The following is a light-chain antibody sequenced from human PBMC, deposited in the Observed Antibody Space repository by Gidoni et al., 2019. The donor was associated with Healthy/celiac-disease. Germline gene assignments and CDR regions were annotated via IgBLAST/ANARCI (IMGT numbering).Light chain of an antibody. Sequence: EIVMTQSPATLSVSPGESATLSCRASQSVSSNLAWYQQKPGQAPRLLIYGASPRATGIPARFSGSGSGTEFTLTISSLQSEDFAVYYCQQYNNWPLTFGQGTKVEIK. J-gene: IGKJ1*01. V-gene: IGKV3-15*01. CDR3: QQYNNWPLT. CDR1: QSVSSN. CDR2: GAS.